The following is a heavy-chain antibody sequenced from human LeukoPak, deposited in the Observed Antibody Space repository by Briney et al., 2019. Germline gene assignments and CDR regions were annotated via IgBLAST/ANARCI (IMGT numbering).Heavy chain of an antibody. CDR3: ARGPHDDY. Sequence: PSETLSLTCAVYGGSFSGYYWSWIRQPPGKGLEWIGEINHSGSTNYNPSLKSRVTISVDTSKNQFSLKLSSVTAADTAVYYCARGPHDDYWGQGTLVTVSS. CDR1: GGSFSGYY. J-gene: IGHJ4*02. CDR2: INHSGST. V-gene: IGHV4-34*01.